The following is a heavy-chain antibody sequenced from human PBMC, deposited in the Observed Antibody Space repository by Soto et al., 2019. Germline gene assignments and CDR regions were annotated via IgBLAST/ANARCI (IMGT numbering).Heavy chain of an antibody. V-gene: IGHV5-51*01. CDR1: GYSFTSYW. CDR2: IYPGDSDT. Sequence: GAALKISCEGSGYSFTSYWIGWVRQMPGKGLEWMGIIYPGDSDTRYSPSFQGQVTISADKSISTAYLQWSSLKASDTAMYYCARQAAAGTAGYYYGMDVWGQGTTVTVSS. CDR3: ARQAAAGTAGYYYGMDV. J-gene: IGHJ6*02. D-gene: IGHD6-13*01.